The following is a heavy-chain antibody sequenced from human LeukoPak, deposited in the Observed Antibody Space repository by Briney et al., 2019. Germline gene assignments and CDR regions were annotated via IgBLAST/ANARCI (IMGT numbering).Heavy chain of an antibody. V-gene: IGHV4-30-4*08. CDR1: GGSITSDDYF. CDR3: ARAGINWNYNDAFDI. Sequence: PSQTLSLTCTVSGGSITSDDYFWNWIRQAPGKGLEWIGCIYYSGSSYYKPSLKSRLSMSVDTSRNVFSLRLSSVTAADTAVYYCARAGINWNYNDAFDIWGQGTMVTVSS. D-gene: IGHD1-7*01. J-gene: IGHJ3*02. CDR2: IYYSGSS.